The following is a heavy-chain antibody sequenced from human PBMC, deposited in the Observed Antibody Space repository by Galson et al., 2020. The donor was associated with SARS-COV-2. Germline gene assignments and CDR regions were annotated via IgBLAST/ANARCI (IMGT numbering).Heavy chain of an antibody. J-gene: IGHJ4*02. CDR1: GFTFSSYA. V-gene: IGHV3-30-3*01. CDR3: ARDAAPYCSSTSCYVNY. Sequence: ASGFTFSSYAMHWVRQAPGKGLEWVAVISYDGSNKYYADSVKGRFTISRDNSKNTLYLQMNSLRAEDTAVYYCARDAAPYCSSTSCYVNYWGQGTLVTVSS. D-gene: IGHD2-2*01. CDR2: ISYDGSNK.